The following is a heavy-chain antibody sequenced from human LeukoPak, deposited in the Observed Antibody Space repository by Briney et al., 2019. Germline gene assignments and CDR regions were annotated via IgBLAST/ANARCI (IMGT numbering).Heavy chain of an antibody. D-gene: IGHD6-6*01. Sequence: PSETLSLTCAVYGGSFSGYYWSWLRQPPGKGLEWIGEINHSGSTNYNPSLKSRVTISVDTSKTQFSLTLSSVTAADTAVYYCAGASIAARRYDYWGQGTLVTVSS. J-gene: IGHJ4*02. V-gene: IGHV4-34*01. CDR1: GGSFSGYY. CDR2: INHSGST. CDR3: AGASIAARRYDY.